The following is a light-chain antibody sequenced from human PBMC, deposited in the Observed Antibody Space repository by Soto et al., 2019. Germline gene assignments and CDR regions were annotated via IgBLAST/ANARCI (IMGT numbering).Light chain of an antibody. CDR1: QSVSSRY. CDR2: GVS. CDR3: HQYGTSPQT. J-gene: IGKJ1*01. Sequence: ELVLTPSPATLSLSPGARATLSCRGSQSVSSRYLAWYQQKPGQAPRFLIYGVSSRANGIPDRFSGSGSGTDFTLTISRLEPEDFAVYYCHQYGTSPQTFGQGTKLDIK. V-gene: IGKV3-20*01.